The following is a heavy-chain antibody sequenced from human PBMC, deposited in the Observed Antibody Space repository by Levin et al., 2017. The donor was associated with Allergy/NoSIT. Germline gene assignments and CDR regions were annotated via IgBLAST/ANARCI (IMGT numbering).Heavy chain of an antibody. CDR1: GYTLTELS. V-gene: IGHV1-24*01. CDR2: FDPEDGET. J-gene: IGHJ6*02. Sequence: TGGSLRLSCKVSGYTLTELSMHWVRQAPGKGLEWMGGFDPEDGETIYAQKFQGRVTMTEDTSTDTAYMELSSLRSEDTAVYYCATAWGPGSTSCYTGDCDYYYYGMDVWGQGTTVTVSS. CDR3: ATAWGPGSTSCYTGDCDYYYYGMDV. D-gene: IGHD2-2*02.